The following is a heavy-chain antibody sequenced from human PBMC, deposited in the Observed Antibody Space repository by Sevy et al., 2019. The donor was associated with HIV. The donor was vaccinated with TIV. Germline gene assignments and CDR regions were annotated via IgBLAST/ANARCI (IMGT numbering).Heavy chain of an antibody. CDR1: GHTFTDYF. CDR2: INPNSGDT. D-gene: IGHD5-18*01. Sequence: ASVKVSCKASGHTFTDYFIHWVRQAPGQGLEWMGWINPNSGDTKYAPKFQGRVTVTRDTSISTVYMELSRLRSDDTAVYYCASPGGYRYGSLLDYWGQGTLVTVSS. J-gene: IGHJ4*02. CDR3: ASPGGYRYGSLLDY. V-gene: IGHV1-2*02.